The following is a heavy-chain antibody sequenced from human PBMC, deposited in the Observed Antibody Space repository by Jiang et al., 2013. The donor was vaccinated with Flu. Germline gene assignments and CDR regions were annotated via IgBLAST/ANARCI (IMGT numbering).Heavy chain of an antibody. CDR2: VDKSGRT. J-gene: IGHJ3*01. CDR1: GGSISSSGYY. CDR3: AAATSVTLWAFSF. V-gene: IGHV4-30-4*08. Sequence: PGLVKPSQTLSLTCTVSGGSISSSGYYWSWIRQPPGKGLEWIGLVDKSGRTTYNPSLKSRLNLSIDTSKNQFSLRLTSVTATDTADYYCAAATSVTLWAFSFWGRGTMVTISA. D-gene: IGHD3-10*02.